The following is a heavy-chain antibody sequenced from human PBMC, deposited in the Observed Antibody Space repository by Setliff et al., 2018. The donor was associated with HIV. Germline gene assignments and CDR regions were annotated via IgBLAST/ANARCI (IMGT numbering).Heavy chain of an antibody. V-gene: IGHV4-34*01. D-gene: IGHD1-26*01. CDR3: AGGPGTTSIDY. CDR2: INHSGST. J-gene: IGHJ4*02. Sequence: SETLSLTCAVYGGSFSGYYWSWIRQPPGKGLEWIGEINHSGSTNYNMSLWSRVTISLDASRNQFSLELISVTAADTAVYYCAGGPGTTSIDYWAQGTLLTVSS. CDR1: GGSFSGYY.